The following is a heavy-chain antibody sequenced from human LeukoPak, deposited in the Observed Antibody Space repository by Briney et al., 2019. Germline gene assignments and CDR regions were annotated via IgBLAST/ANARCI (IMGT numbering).Heavy chain of an antibody. D-gene: IGHD5-18*01. V-gene: IGHV4-61*02. CDR2: IHATGRT. J-gene: IGHJ4*02. CDR1: GVSISSGYHY. CDR3: ARDRGYSYGELFDY. Sequence: PSQTLSLTCSVSGVSISSGYHYWTWIRPPAGKELEWIGRIHATGRTNYNPSLTSRVYMSVDTSTNQFSLELSSLTAADTAVYYRARDRGYSYGELFDYWGQGTLVTVSS.